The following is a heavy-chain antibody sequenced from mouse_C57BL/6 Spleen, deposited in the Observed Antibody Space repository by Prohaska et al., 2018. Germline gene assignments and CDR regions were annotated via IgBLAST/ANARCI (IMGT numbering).Heavy chain of an antibody. CDR2: IFPGSGST. V-gene: IGHV1-75*01. CDR1: TDYY. Sequence: TDYYINWVKQRPGQGLELIGWIFPGSGSTYYNEKFKGKATLTVDKSSSTAYMLLSSLTTEDFAVYFCARGPYSNYLDYWSQRTSVTVSS. D-gene: IGHD2-5*01. CDR3: ARGPYSNYLDY. J-gene: IGHJ4*01.